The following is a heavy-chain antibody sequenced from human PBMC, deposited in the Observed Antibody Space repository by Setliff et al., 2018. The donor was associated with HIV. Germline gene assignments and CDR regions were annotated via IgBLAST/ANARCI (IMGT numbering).Heavy chain of an antibody. V-gene: IGHV3-74*01. D-gene: IGHD6-13*01. CDR2: IGRDGTVA. CDR1: GFTFDDYA. Sequence: PGGSLRLSCAASGFTFDDYAMHWVRQAPGKGLEWVSRIGRDGTVANYADSVKGRLTISRDNARNTLFLQMNSLGVEDTALYYCGRDVHDAAADNWGRGTLVTVSS. J-gene: IGHJ4*02. CDR3: GRDVHDAAADN.